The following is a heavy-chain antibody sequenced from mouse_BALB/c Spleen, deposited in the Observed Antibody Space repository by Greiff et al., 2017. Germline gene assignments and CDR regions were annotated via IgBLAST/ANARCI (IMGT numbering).Heavy chain of an antibody. D-gene: IGHD1-2*01. CDR2: IDTSDSYT. V-gene: IGHV1-69*01. CDR1: GYTFTDYW. CDR3: ARTARSYYFDY. Sequence: VQLQQPGAELVMPGASVKMSCKASGYTFTDYWMHWVKQRPGQGLEWIGAIDTSDSYTSYNQKFKGKATLTVDESSSTAYMQLSSLTSEDSAVYYCARTARSYYFDYWGQGTTLTVSS. J-gene: IGHJ2*01.